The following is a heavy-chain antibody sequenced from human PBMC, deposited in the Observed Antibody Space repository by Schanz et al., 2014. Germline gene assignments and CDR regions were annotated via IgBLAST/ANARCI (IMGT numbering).Heavy chain of an antibody. J-gene: IGHJ4*02. CDR2: CIVDSGNT. D-gene: IGHD6-19*01. CDR1: GFTFSNYA. Sequence: EVQLLESGGGLVRPGGSLRLSCAASGFTFSNYAMSWVRQAPGKGLEWVSGCIVDSGNTYYAGSVKGRFSISRDYSKNTLDLQMSSLRAEDTAIYYCAKLSSSGRLAGYFDYWGQGALVTVSS. CDR3: AKLSSSGRLAGYFDY. V-gene: IGHV3-23*01.